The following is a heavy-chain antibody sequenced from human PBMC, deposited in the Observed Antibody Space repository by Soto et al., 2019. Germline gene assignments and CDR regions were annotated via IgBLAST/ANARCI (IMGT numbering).Heavy chain of an antibody. CDR1: GGTFSSYT. D-gene: IGHD4-17*01. V-gene: IGHV1-69*04. J-gene: IGHJ6*02. Sequence: ASVKVSCKASGGTFSSYTISWVRQAHGQGLEWMGRIIPILGIANYAQKFQGRVTITADKSTSTAYMELSSLRSEDTAVYYCARDSADYGEGGGMDVWGQGTTVTVSS. CDR2: IIPILGIA. CDR3: ARDSADYGEGGGMDV.